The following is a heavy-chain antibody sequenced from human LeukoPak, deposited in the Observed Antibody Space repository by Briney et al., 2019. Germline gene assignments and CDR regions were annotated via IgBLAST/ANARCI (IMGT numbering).Heavy chain of an antibody. CDR3: AKHLARGYYYGMDV. J-gene: IGHJ6*02. V-gene: IGHV3-23*01. CDR2: ISGSATSI. CDR1: GFSFRNSA. Sequence: GGFLSIFCAASGFSFRNSAMSWVRQSRGKGLELVSAISGSATSIYYAGSVKGRFTISRDNSKNTLYMHLNSLRAEDTAVYYCAKHLARGYYYGMDVWGQGTTVTVSS. D-gene: IGHD6-13*01.